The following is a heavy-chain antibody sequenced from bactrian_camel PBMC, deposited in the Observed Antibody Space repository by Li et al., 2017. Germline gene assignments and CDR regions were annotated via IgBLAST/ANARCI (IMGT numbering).Heavy chain of an antibody. CDR1: AYLHGHC. J-gene: IGHJ4*01. D-gene: IGHD5*01. V-gene: IGHV3S53*01. CDR3: AAEKILQGRTICTGGGMALMDEYTY. CDR2: IDLDGST. Sequence: QLVESGGGSVQAGGSLGLSCAASAYLHGHCMGWFRAAEGRDRAVIAAIDLDGSTSYTDSVKGRFTISKDNADNNLYLQMDNLQPDDTAMYYCAAEKILQGRTICTGGGMALMDEYTYWCQGTQVTVS.